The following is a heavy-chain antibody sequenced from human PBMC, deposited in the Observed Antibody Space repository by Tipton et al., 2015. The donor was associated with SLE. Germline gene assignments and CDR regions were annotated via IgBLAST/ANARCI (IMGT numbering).Heavy chain of an antibody. J-gene: IGHJ4*02. D-gene: IGHD6-19*01. V-gene: IGHV4-39*07. Sequence: TLSLTCTVSGGSISNSSFYWGWIRQPPGKGLEWIGRIYTSGSTNYNPSLKSRVTMSVDTSKNQFSLKLSSVTAADTAVYYCARDHPVAGPFDYWGQGTLVTVSS. CDR2: IYTSGST. CDR3: ARDHPVAGPFDY. CDR1: GGSISNSSFY.